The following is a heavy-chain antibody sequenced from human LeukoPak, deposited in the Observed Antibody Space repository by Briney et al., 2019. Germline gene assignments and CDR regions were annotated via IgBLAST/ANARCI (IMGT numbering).Heavy chain of an antibody. D-gene: IGHD3-3*01. CDR2: INPSGGST. J-gene: IGHJ6*02. CDR3: ARGVGYDFWTGLFYGMDV. CDR1: GYTFTSYY. Sequence: ASVKVSCKASGYTFTSYYMHWVRQAPGQGLEWMGIINPSGGSTSYAQKFQGRVTMTRDTSTSTVYMELSSLRSEDTAVYYCARGVGYDFWTGLFYGMDVWGQGTTVTVSS. V-gene: IGHV1-46*01.